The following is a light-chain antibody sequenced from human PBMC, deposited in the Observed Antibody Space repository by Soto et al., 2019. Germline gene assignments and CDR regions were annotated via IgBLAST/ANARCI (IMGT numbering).Light chain of an antibody. V-gene: IGLV1-40*01. CDR3: QSYDSSLSCWV. Sequence: QSVLTQPPSVSGAPGQRVTISCTGSSSNNGAGYDVHWYQQLPGTAPKLLIYGNTNRPSGVPDRFSASKSGTSASLAITGLQAEDEADYYCQSYDSSLSCWVFGGGTKLTVL. CDR1: SSNNGAGYD. CDR2: GNT. J-gene: IGLJ3*02.